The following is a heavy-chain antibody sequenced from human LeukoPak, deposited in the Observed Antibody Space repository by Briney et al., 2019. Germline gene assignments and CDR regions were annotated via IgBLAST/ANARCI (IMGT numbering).Heavy chain of an antibody. J-gene: IGHJ4*02. CDR3: ARVASSGWYYFDY. D-gene: IGHD6-19*01. V-gene: IGHV1-8*02. Sequence: GASVKVSCKASGGTFSSYAISWVRQAPGQGLEWMGWMDPNSGSAGYAQKFQGRVTMTWNASISTAYMELSSLRSEDTAVYYCARVASSGWYYFDYWGQGTLVTVSS. CDR2: MDPNSGSA. CDR1: GGTFSSYA.